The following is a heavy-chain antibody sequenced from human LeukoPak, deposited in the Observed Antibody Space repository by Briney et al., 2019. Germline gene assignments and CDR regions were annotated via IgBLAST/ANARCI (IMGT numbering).Heavy chain of an antibody. V-gene: IGHV3-48*01. CDR3: ARDKVSEY. Sequence: GGSLRLSCAASGFTFSSYSMNWVRQAPGKGLEWVSYISSNSSTIYYADSVKGRFTISRDNAKNSLYLQMNSLRAEDTAVYYCARDKVSEYWGQGTLVTVSS. J-gene: IGHJ4*02. CDR2: ISSNSSTI. CDR1: GFTFSSYS.